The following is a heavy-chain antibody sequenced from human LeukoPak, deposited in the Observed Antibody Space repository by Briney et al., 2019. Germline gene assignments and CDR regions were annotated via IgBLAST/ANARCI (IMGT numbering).Heavy chain of an antibody. CDR1: GFTFSSYS. J-gene: IGHJ6*02. CDR2: ISSSSSYI. D-gene: IGHD4-17*01. Sequence: GGSRRLSCAASGFTFSSYSMNWVRQAPGKGLEWVSSISSSSSYIYYADSVKGRFTISRDNAKNSLYLQMNSLRAEDTAVYYCAREHGDFYYYYYGMDVWGQGTTVTVSS. CDR3: AREHGDFYYYYYGMDV. V-gene: IGHV3-21*01.